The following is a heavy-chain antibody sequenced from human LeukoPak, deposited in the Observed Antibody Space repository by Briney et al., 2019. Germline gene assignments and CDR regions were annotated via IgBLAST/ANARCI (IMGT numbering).Heavy chain of an antibody. CDR1: GYTFTGYY. CDR2: INPNSGGT. D-gene: IGHD6-13*01. Sequence: ASVKVSCKASGYTFTGYYMHWVRQAPGQGLEWMGWINPNSGGTNYAQKFQGRVTMTRDTSISTAYMELSRLRSDDTAVYYCARDLVPRDAFDIWGQGTMLTVSS. V-gene: IGHV1-2*02. CDR3: ARDLVPRDAFDI. J-gene: IGHJ3*02.